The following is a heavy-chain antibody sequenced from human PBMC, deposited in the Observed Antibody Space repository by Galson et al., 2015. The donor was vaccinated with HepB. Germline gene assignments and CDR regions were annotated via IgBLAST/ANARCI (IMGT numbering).Heavy chain of an antibody. Sequence: SETLSLTCTVPGGSITYYYWGWIRQSPGRGLEWIGYISDSGNTNYHPSLKSRVTISLDTSKNQFSLRLNSVTAADTAVFYCARQSREYSSGWYLGSFNYMDVWGKGSTVTVSS. CDR2: ISDSGNT. D-gene: IGHD6-19*01. CDR1: GGSITYYY. J-gene: IGHJ6*03. CDR3: ARQSREYSSGWYLGSFNYMDV. V-gene: IGHV4-59*01.